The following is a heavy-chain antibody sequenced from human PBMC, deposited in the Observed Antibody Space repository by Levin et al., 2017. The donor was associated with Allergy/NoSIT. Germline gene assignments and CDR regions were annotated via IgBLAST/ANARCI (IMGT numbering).Heavy chain of an antibody. CDR1: GYNFSRYW. CDR3: ARPLPLTGDRGGAFDV. V-gene: IGHV5-51*01. J-gene: IGHJ3*01. Sequence: GESLKISCKGSGYNFSRYWIAWVRQMPGKGLEWMGIIYPGDSDTRYGQSFQGQVTISADKSISTAYLQWSSLKASDTAIYFCARPLPLTGDRGGAFDVWGQGTMVTVSS. CDR2: IYPGDSDT. D-gene: IGHD7-27*01.